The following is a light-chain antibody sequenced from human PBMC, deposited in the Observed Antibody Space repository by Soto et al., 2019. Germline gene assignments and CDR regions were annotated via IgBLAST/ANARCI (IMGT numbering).Light chain of an antibody. J-gene: IGKJ2*01. CDR3: QQYGSLPHT. CDR1: QSVSSNY. V-gene: IGKV3-20*01. Sequence: EIVLTQSPGTLSLSPGERATLSSRASQSVSSNYLAWYQHKPGQAPRLLIYGASSRATGIPDRFSGSGSGTDFTLTISRLDPEDFAVYYCQQYGSLPHTFGQGTKLEI. CDR2: GAS.